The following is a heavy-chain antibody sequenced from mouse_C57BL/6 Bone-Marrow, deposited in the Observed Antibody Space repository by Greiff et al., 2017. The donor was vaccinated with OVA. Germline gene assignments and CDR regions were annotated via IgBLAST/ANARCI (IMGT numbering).Heavy chain of an antibody. Sequence: VKLQQSGAELVMPGASVKLSCKASGYTFTSYWMHWVKQRPGQGLEWIGEIDPSDSYTNYKQKFKGKSTLTVDKSSSTAYMQLSSLTSEDSAVYYCARSNYDGSSPYWYFDVWGTGTTVTVSS. CDR1: GYTFTSYW. V-gene: IGHV1-69*01. D-gene: IGHD1-1*01. J-gene: IGHJ1*03. CDR2: IDPSDSYT. CDR3: ARSNYDGSSPYWYFDV.